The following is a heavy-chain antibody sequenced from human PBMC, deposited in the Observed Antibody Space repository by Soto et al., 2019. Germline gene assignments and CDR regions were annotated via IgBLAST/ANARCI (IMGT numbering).Heavy chain of an antibody. CDR1: GFTFSSYG. D-gene: IGHD6-13*01. CDR2: VSNDGSNQ. V-gene: IGHV3-30*03. J-gene: IGHJ4*02. Sequence: QVQLVESGGGVVQPGRSLRLSCAASGFTFSSYGMQWVRQSPGEGPEWVAIVSNDGSNQYYAESVEGRFTISRDNSKTTVFLEMDSLRPEDTAVYYCARGSGGGSWYPTDYWGQGTLVTVSS. CDR3: ARGSGGGSWYPTDY.